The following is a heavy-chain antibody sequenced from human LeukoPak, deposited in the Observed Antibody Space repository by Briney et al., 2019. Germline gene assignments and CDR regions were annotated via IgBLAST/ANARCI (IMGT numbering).Heavy chain of an antibody. J-gene: IGHJ3*02. V-gene: IGHV4-59*08. CDR3: ASLEHSSGGGGAHDAFDI. CDR2: IYYSGST. D-gene: IGHD6-19*01. CDR1: GFTFSDYY. Sequence: LRLSCAASGFTFSDYYMSWIRQAPGKGLEWIGYIYYSGSTNYNPSLKSRVTISVDTSKNQFSLKLSSVTAADTAVYYCASLEHSSGGGGAHDAFDIWGQGTMVTVSS.